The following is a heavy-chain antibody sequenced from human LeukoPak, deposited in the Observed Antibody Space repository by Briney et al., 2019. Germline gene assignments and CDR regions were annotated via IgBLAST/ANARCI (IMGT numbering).Heavy chain of an antibody. CDR2: INHSGST. V-gene: IGHV4-34*01. CDR1: GGSFSGYY. Sequence: SETLSLTCAVYGGSFSGYYWSWIRQPPGKGLEWIGEINHSGSTNYNPSLKSRVTTSVDTSKNQFSLKLSSVTAADTAVYYCARGRQFYYYYGMDVWGQGTTVTVSS. CDR3: ARGRQFYYYYGMDV. J-gene: IGHJ6*02.